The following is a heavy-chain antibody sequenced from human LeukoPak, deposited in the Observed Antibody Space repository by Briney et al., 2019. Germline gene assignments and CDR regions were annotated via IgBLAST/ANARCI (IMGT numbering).Heavy chain of an antibody. CDR2: ISAYNGDT. V-gene: IGHV1-18*01. CDR3: ARDDSSRTLPIY. CDR1: GHTFTSCG. D-gene: IGHD3-22*01. Sequence: ASVKVSCKASGHTFTSCGISWVRQAPGQGLEWMGWISAYNGDTNYAQKLQGRVTMTTDTSTSTAYMELRSLRSDDTAVYYCARDDSSRTLPIYWGQGTLVTVSS. J-gene: IGHJ4*02.